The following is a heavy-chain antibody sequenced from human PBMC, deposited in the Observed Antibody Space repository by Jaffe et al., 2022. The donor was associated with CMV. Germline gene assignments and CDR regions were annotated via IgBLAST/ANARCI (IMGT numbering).Heavy chain of an antibody. CDR2: INPNSGGT. D-gene: IGHD6-19*01. J-gene: IGHJ2*01. V-gene: IGHV1-2*02. CDR1: GYTFTGYY. CDR3: ARAGIAVAGPLWYFDL. Sequence: QVQLVQSGAEVKKPGASVKVSCKASGYTFTGYYMHWVRQAPGQGLEWMGWINPNSGGTNYAQKFQGRVTMTRDTSISTAYMELSRLRSDDTAVYYCARAGIAVAGPLWYFDLWGRGTLVTVSS.